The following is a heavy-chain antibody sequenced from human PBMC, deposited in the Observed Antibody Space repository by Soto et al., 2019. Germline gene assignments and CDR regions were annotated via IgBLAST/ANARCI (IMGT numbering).Heavy chain of an antibody. Sequence: GESLKISCKGSGYSFTNNWIGWVRQMPGKGLEWMGRIDPLDSQTNYSASFQGHVTFSADKSINTAFLQWSSLRASDSATYFCTRHAVITSGGVIVSHWFDPWGPGTPVTVSS. D-gene: IGHD3-16*01. CDR3: TRHAVITSGGVIVSHWFDP. V-gene: IGHV5-10-1*01. CDR2: IDPLDSQT. CDR1: GYSFTNNW. J-gene: IGHJ5*02.